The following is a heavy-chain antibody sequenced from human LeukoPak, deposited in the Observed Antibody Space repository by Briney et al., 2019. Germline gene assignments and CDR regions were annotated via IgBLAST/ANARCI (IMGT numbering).Heavy chain of an antibody. Sequence: SETLSLTCTVSGGSISSSSYYWGWIRQPPGKGLEWIGSIYYSGSTYYNPSLKSRVTISVDTSKNQFSLKLSSVTAADTAVYYCARLLRYYYGSGSLDYWGQGTLVTVSS. V-gene: IGHV4-39*01. D-gene: IGHD3-10*01. J-gene: IGHJ4*02. CDR2: IYYSGST. CDR3: ARLLRYYYGSGSLDY. CDR1: GGSISSSSYY.